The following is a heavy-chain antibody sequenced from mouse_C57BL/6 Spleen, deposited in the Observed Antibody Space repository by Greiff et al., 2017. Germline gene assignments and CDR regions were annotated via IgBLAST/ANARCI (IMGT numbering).Heavy chain of an antibody. D-gene: IGHD1-1*01. CDR1: GYTFTTYP. CDR2: FHPNNDDT. J-gene: IGHJ3*01. CDR3: ARRHDGSSFSWFAY. V-gene: IGHV1-47*01. Sequence: VQLQESGAELVKPGASVKMSCKASGYTFTTYPIEWMKQNHGKSLEWIGNFHPNNDDTKYNEKFKGKATLTVEKSSSTVYLELNRLTSDDSAVYYGARRHDGSSFSWFAYWGQGTLVTVSA.